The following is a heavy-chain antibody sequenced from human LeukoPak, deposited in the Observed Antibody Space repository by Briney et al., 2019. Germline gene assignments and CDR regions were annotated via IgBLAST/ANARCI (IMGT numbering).Heavy chain of an antibody. Sequence: GGSLRLSCAASGFTFSSYWMHWVRQAPGKGLVWVSRINSDGSSTSYADSVKGRFPISRDNAKNTLYLQMNSLRAEDTAVYYCARVTYYYDSSGYYYYYYYMDVWGKGTTVTVSS. J-gene: IGHJ6*03. V-gene: IGHV3-74*01. CDR3: ARVTYYYDSSGYYYYYYYMDV. CDR2: INSDGSST. D-gene: IGHD3-22*01. CDR1: GFTFSSYW.